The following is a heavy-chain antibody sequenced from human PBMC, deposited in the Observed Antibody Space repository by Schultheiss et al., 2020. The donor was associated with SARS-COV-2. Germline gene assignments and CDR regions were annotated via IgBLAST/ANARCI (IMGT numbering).Heavy chain of an antibody. J-gene: IGHJ4*02. CDR1: GFTFSSYE. CDR3: ARAPYDSSGYYYVRYFDY. V-gene: IGHV3-48*03. CDR2: ISSSGSTI. Sequence: GGSLRLSCAASGFTFSSYEMNWVRQAPGKGLEWVSYISSSGSTIYYADSVKGRFTISRDNAKNSLYLQMNSLRAEDTAVYYCARAPYDSSGYYYVRYFDYWGQGTLVTVSS. D-gene: IGHD3-22*01.